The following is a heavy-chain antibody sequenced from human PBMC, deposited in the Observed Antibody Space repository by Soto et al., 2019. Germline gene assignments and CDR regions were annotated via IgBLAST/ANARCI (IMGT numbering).Heavy chain of an antibody. CDR2: INKDGSQK. D-gene: IGHD7-27*01. V-gene: IGHV3-7*03. Sequence: LRLSCAASGFTLSNYWMTWVRQAPGKGLEWVANINKDGSQKNYVDSAKGRFTIARDNGQNSLSLQINSLRVEDTAVYYCVRELGLAYWGQGALVTVSS. CDR1: GFTLSNYW. J-gene: IGHJ4*02. CDR3: VRELGLAY.